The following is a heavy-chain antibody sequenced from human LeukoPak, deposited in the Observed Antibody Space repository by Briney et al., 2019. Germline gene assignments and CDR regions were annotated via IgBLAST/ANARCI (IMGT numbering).Heavy chain of an antibody. CDR1: GYTLTELS. J-gene: IGHJ4*02. D-gene: IGHD3-22*01. CDR3: ATHRTDSGYYYGPYFDY. V-gene: IGHV1-24*01. CDR2: FDPEDGET. Sequence: ASVKVSCKVSGYTLTELSMHWVRQAPGKGLEWTGGFDPEDGETIYAQKFQGRVTMTEDTSTGTAYMELSSLRSEDTAVYYCATHRTDSGYYYGPYFDYWGQGTLVTVSS.